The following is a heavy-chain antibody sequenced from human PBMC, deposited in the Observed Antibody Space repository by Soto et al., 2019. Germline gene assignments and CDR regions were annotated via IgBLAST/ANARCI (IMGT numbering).Heavy chain of an antibody. V-gene: IGHV3-64D*06. CDR3: VRGKPALVDY. Sequence: RLSCSASGFTFSSYAMHWVRQAPGKGLEYVSAISSNGGSTYYADSVKGRFTISRDNSKNTLYLQMSSLRAEDTAVYYCVRGKPALVDYWGQGTLVTVSS. CDR2: ISSNGGST. CDR1: GFTFSSYA. D-gene: IGHD2-15*01. J-gene: IGHJ4*02.